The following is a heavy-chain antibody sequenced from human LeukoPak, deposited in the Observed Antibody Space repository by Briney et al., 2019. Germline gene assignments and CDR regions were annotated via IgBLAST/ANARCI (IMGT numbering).Heavy chain of an antibody. CDR1: GFTFSSFW. CDR2: IDYDGRST. J-gene: IGHJ6*03. CDR3: AKSGSRFLEWLQNPYMDV. D-gene: IGHD3-3*01. V-gene: IGHV3-74*01. Sequence: GGSLRLSCVASGFTFSSFWMHWVRQAPGEGLVWVSRIDYDGRSTIYADSVKGRFTISRDNAKNTLYLQMNSLRAEDTAVYYCAKSGSRFLEWLQNPYMDVWGKGTTVTVSS.